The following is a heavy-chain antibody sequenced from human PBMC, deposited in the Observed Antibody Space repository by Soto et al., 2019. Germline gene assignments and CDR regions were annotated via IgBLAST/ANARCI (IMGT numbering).Heavy chain of an antibody. CDR2: ISPDGSDV. CDR1: GFTFTNYW. V-gene: IGHV3-74*01. D-gene: IGHD2-8*02. J-gene: IGHJ4*02. CDR3: VCCGDIVPVAPSDFDR. Sequence: PGVSLRLSCAASGFTFTNYWMNWVRQTPGKGLMWVSRISPDGSDVGYADSVEGRFTVSRDNAKNTLYLQMHSLRAEATAMYYCVCCGDIVPVAPSDFDRWGQGTLVTVSS.